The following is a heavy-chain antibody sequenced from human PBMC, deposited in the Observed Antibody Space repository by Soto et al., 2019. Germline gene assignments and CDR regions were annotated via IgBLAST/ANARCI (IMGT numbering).Heavy chain of an antibody. CDR1: GGSFSGYY. CDR2: INHSGST. Sequence: PSETLSLTCAVYGGSFSGYYWSWIRQPPGKGLEWIGEINHSGSTNYNPSLKSRVTISVDTSKNQFSLKLSTVTAADTAVYYCARYMHLEQWPAKYYCYYGMDVWGKGTTVTVSS. CDR3: ARYMHLEQWPAKYYCYYGMDV. D-gene: IGHD6-19*01. V-gene: IGHV4-34*01. J-gene: IGHJ6*04.